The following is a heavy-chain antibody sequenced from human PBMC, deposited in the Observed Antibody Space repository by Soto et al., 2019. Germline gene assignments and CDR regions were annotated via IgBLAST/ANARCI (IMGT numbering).Heavy chain of an antibody. J-gene: IGHJ4*02. V-gene: IGHV3-11*01. CDR3: AIQYYYDSSGYYYETRFYD. CDR1: GFTFSDYY. Sequence: QVQLVESGGGLVKPGGSLRLSCAASGFTFSDYYMSWIRQAPGKGLEWVSYISSSGSTIYYADSVKGRFTISRDNAKNSLYLQMNSLRAEDTAVYYCAIQYYYDSSGYYYETRFYDWGQGTLVTVSS. CDR2: ISSSGSTI. D-gene: IGHD3-22*01.